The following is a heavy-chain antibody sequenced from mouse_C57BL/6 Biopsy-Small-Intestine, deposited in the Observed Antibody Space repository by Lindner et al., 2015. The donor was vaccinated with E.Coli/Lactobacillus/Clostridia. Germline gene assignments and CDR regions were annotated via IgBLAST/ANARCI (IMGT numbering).Heavy chain of an antibody. Sequence: ESGPWHGEPSQSLSLTCTVTGYSITSGYDWHWIRHFPGNKLEWMGYISYSGSTNYNPSLKSRISITHDTSKNRFFLKLNSVTTEDTATYYCARGASWFAYWGQGTLVTVSA. CDR2: ISYSGST. CDR1: GYSITSGYD. J-gene: IGHJ3*01. CDR3: ARGASWFAY. V-gene: IGHV3-1*01. D-gene: IGHD3-1*01.